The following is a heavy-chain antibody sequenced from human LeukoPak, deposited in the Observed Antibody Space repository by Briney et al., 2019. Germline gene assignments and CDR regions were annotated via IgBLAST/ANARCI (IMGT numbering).Heavy chain of an antibody. CDR2: INSDGSST. Sequence: GGPLRLSCAASGFTFSSYWMHWVRQVPGKGLVWVSRINSDGSSTSYADSVKGRFTISRDNAKNTLYLQMNSLRVEDTAVYYCAGSASHNWFDPWGQGTLVTVSS. J-gene: IGHJ5*02. V-gene: IGHV3-74*01. CDR1: GFTFSSYW. CDR3: AGSASHNWFDP. D-gene: IGHD2-2*01.